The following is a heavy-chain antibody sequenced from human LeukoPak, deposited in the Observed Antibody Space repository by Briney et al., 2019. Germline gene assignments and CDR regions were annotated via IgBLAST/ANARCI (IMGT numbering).Heavy chain of an antibody. V-gene: IGHV4-61*02. CDR1: GGSISSGSYY. J-gene: IGHJ5*01. CDR2: IYTSGST. D-gene: IGHD1-26*01. CDR3: ARDRSGSYYDSFDS. Sequence: PSETLSLTCTVSGGSISSGSYYWSWIRQPAGKGLEWIGRIYTSGSTNYNPSLKSRVTISVDTSKNQFSLKLSSVTAADTAVYYCARDRSGSYYDSFDSWGQGTLVTVSS.